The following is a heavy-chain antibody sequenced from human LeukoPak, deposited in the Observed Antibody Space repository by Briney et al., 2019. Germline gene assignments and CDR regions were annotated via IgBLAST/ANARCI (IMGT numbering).Heavy chain of an antibody. Sequence: PGRSLRLPCAASGFTFSSYGMHWVRQAPGKGLEWVAVIWYDGSNKYYADSVKGRFTISRDNSKNTLYLQMNSLRAEDTAVYYCARDTGIAVAGTVDYWGQGTLVTVSS. D-gene: IGHD6-19*01. CDR3: ARDTGIAVAGTVDY. CDR2: IWYDGSNK. CDR1: GFTFSSYG. J-gene: IGHJ4*02. V-gene: IGHV3-33*01.